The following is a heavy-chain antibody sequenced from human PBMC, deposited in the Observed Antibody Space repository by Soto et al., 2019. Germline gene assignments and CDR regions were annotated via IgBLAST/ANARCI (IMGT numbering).Heavy chain of an antibody. CDR1: GYTFTSYG. V-gene: IGHV1-18*04. CDR2: ISAYNGNT. D-gene: IGHD3-10*01. J-gene: IGHJ4*02. CDR3: ARVQRTRSKNMVRDPYHFDY. Sequence: ASVKVSCKASGYTFTSYGISWVRQAPGQGLEWMGWISAYNGNTNYAQKLQGRVTMTTDTSTSTAYMELRSLRSDDTAVYYCARVQRTRSKNMVRDPYHFDYWGQGNLVTVSS.